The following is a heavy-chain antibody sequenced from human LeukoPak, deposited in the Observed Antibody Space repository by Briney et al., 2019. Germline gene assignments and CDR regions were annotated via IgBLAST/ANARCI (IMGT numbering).Heavy chain of an antibody. D-gene: IGHD3-22*01. Sequence: SVKVSCKASGGTFSSYAISWVRQAPGQGLEWMGRIIPILGIANYAQKFQGRVTITADKSTSTAYMKLSSPRSEDTAVYYCARAQTYYHDRLSPGSYLDYWGQGTLVTVSS. CDR2: IIPILGIA. CDR1: GGTFSSYA. CDR3: ARAQTYYHDRLSPGSYLDY. V-gene: IGHV1-69*04. J-gene: IGHJ4*02.